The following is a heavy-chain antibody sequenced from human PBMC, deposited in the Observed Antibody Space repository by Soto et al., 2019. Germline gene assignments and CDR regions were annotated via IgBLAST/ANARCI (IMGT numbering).Heavy chain of an antibody. CDR1: GFTFSSYA. Sequence: GGSLRLSCAASGFTFSSYAMSWVRQAPGKGLEWVSAISGSGGSTYYADSVKGRFTISRDNSKNTLYLQMNSLRAEDTAVYYCAKGSCSGGSCYSLNYYYYMDVWGKGTTVTVSS. CDR3: AKGSCSGGSCYSLNYYYYMDV. CDR2: ISGSGGST. V-gene: IGHV3-23*01. D-gene: IGHD2-15*01. J-gene: IGHJ6*03.